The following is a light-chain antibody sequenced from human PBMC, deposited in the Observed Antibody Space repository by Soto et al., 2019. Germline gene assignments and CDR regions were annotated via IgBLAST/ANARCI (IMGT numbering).Light chain of an antibody. Sequence: QSALTQPASVSGSPGQAITISCAGTNSDIGAYNFVSWYQQLPGKAPKLIIYEVSHRPSGISNRFSGSKSGNSASLSISGLQPDDASYYYCSSYRSSSTPVFGGGTKVTVL. J-gene: IGLJ3*02. CDR1: NSDIGAYNF. CDR2: EVS. CDR3: SSYRSSSTPV. V-gene: IGLV2-14*01.